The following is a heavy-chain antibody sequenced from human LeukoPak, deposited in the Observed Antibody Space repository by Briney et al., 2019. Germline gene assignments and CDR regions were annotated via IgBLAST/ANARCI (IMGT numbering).Heavy chain of an antibody. D-gene: IGHD3-10*01. CDR1: GFTFSSYA. CDR3: ARVRYYGSGSYYRFDY. CDR2: ISYDGSNK. Sequence: PGRSLRLSCAASGFTFSSYAMHWVRQAPGKGLEWVAVISYDGSNKYYADSVKGRFTISRDNSKNTLYLQMNSLRAEDTAVYYCARVRYYGSGSYYRFDYWGQGTLVTVSS. J-gene: IGHJ4*02. V-gene: IGHV3-30-3*01.